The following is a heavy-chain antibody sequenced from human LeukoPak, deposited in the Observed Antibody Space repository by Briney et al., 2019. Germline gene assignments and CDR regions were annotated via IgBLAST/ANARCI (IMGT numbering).Heavy chain of an antibody. Sequence: SETLSLTCAVYGGSFSGYYWSWIRQPPGKGLEWIGEINHSGSTNYNPSLKSRVTISVDTSKNQFSLKLSSVTAADTAVYYCARSSYCSSTSCYAGSSSSRGLYYMDVWGKGTTVTVSS. CDR3: ARSSYCSSTSCYAGSSSSRGLYYMDV. J-gene: IGHJ6*03. CDR1: GGSFSGYY. V-gene: IGHV4-34*01. D-gene: IGHD2-2*01. CDR2: INHSGST.